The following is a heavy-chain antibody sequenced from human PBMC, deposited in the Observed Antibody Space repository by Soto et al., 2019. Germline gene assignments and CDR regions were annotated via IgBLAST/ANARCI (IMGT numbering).Heavy chain of an antibody. D-gene: IGHD6-19*01. J-gene: IGHJ6*02. CDR3: ARVRALAADGMDV. V-gene: IGHV3-11*05. Sequence: PGGSMRLSCGASGFTFSYYYMSWISQDPGKGLKWVSYISSSSSYTNYADSVKGRFTISRDNAKNSLYLQMNSLRADDTAVYYCARVRALAADGMDVWGQGTTVTVSS. CDR1: GFTFSYYY. CDR2: ISSSSSYT.